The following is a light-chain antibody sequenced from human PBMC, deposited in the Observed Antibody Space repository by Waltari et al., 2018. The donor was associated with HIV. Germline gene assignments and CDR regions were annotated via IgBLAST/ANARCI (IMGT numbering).Light chain of an antibody. V-gene: IGLV1-47*01. CDR3: ATWDDSLNGVL. J-gene: IGLJ2*01. CDR2: RDS. CDR1: NSNVGSNY. Sequence: QSVLTQPPSASEIPGQRVTISCTGGNSNVGSNYVYWYQQVPGTAPKLHVYRDSQRQSGVPDRFTGSKSGTSASLAISGLRSEDEADYYWATWDDSLNGVLFGGGTKLTVL.